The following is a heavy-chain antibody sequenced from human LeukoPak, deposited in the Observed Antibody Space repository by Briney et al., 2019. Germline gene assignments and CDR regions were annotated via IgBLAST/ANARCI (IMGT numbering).Heavy chain of an antibody. Sequence: GGSLRLSCAASGFTFSSYAMSWVRQAPGEGLEWVSAISGSGDSTYYADSVKGRFTISRDNSKNTLHLQMNSLRAEDTAVYYCAKTSYSYGFSYFDYWGQGNLVTVSS. CDR3: AKTSYSYGFSYFDY. J-gene: IGHJ4*02. D-gene: IGHD5-18*01. CDR2: ISGSGDST. CDR1: GFTFSSYA. V-gene: IGHV3-23*01.